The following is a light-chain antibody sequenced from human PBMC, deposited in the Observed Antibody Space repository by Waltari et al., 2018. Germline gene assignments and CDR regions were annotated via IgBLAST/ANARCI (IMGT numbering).Light chain of an antibody. CDR2: QDT. CDR1: PLGEKH. J-gene: IGLJ1*01. Sequence: SSDLPHPPSLDASPGQTARLNCPGNPLGEKHVCWYQRKPGQSPALGIDQDTQRPTGMPERFSGSSSGNTATLTIGGTQAMDEADYYCQAWDSSTRYVFGSGTKVTVL. CDR3: QAWDSSTRYV. V-gene: IGLV3-1*01.